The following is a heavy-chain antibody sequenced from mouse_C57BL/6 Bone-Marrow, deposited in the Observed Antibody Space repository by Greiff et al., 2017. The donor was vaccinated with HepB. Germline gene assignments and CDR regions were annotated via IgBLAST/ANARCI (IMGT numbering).Heavy chain of an antibody. Sequence: QVQLQQPGAELVRPGSSVKLSCKASGYTFTSYWMHWVKQRPIQGLEWIGNIDPSDSETHYNQKFKDKATLTVDKSSSTAYMQLSSLTSADSAVYYCASATTVVASYYFDYWGQGTTLTVSS. CDR3: ASATTVVASYYFDY. V-gene: IGHV1-52*01. CDR1: GYTFTSYW. CDR2: IDPSDSET. D-gene: IGHD1-1*01. J-gene: IGHJ2*01.